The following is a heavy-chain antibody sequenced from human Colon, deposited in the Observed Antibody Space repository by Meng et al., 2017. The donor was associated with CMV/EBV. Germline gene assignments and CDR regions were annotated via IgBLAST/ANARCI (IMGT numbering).Heavy chain of an antibody. J-gene: IGHJ6*02. CDR3: ARERGGYGSYSYYYYGMDV. V-gene: IGHV1-46*01. Sequence: ASVKVSCKASGNILSGDYIHWVRQAPGQGLDWVGMVSLIGERPKYAQKFQGRFTISRDNAKNSLYLQMNSLRAEDTAVYYCARERGGYGSYSYYYYGMDVWGQGTTVTVSS. CDR1: GNILSGDY. D-gene: IGHD1-26*01. CDR2: VSLIGERP.